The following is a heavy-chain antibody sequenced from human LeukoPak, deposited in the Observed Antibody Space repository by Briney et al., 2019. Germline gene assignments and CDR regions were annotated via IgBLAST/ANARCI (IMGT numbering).Heavy chain of an antibody. V-gene: IGHV1-8*01. CDR3: ARGGYYYDSSGPMASDY. J-gene: IGHJ4*02. D-gene: IGHD3-22*01. CDR2: MNPNSGNT. Sequence: ASVKVSCKASGYTFTSYDINWVRQATGQGLEWMGWMNPNSGNTGYAQKFQGRVTMTRNTSISTAYMELSSLRSDDTAVYYCARGGYYYDSSGPMASDYWGQGTLVTVSS. CDR1: GYTFTSYD.